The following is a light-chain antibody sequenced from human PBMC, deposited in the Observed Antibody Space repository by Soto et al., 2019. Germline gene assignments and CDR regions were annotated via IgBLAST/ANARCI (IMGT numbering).Light chain of an antibody. CDR1: QVISTS. V-gene: IGKV1-33*01. J-gene: IGKJ5*01. CDR3: QQYGSLPIT. CDR2: DAS. Sequence: IQLTQSPSFLSPSIGESVTITCRASQVISTSLAWYRQRPGKAPYLLIYDASNLDSGVSSRFSGSGSGRDFSFTITSLQPDDVATYFCQQYGSLPITFGQGTRLEIK.